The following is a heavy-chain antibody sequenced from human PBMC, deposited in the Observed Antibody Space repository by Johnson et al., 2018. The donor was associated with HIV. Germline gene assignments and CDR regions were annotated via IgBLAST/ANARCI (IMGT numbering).Heavy chain of an antibody. J-gene: IGHJ3*02. CDR3: AKDQASGYYCDAFDI. CDR2: ISWNSGSM. CDR1: GFTFRSYA. Sequence: LLVESGGGVVQPGRSLRLSCAASGFTFRSYAMHWVRQAPGKGLEWVSSISWNSGSMGYADSVKGRFTISRDNAKNSLYLQMNSLRAEDTAVYYCAKDQASGYYCDAFDIWGQGTMVTVSS. D-gene: IGHD3-22*01. V-gene: IGHV3-9*01.